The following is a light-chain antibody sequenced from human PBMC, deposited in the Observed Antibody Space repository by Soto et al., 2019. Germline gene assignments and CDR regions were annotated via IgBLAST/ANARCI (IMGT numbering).Light chain of an antibody. Sequence: EIVLTQSPATLSLSPGERATLSCRASQSVSSYLAWYQQKPGLAPRLLIYDASNRATGIPARFSGSGSGTDFTLTISSLEPEDFAVYYCQQRSNWPGTFGRGTKLDIK. CDR3: QQRSNWPGT. CDR1: QSVSSY. J-gene: IGKJ2*01. CDR2: DAS. V-gene: IGKV3-11*01.